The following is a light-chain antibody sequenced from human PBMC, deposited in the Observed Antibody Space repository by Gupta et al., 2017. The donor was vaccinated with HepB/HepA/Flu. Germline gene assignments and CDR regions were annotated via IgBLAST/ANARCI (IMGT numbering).Light chain of an antibody. CDR3: CSYAGRGV. CDR1: SSDVGSYNL. V-gene: IGLV2-23*02. Sequence: QSALTQPASVSGSPGLSITISCTGTSSDVGSYNLVSWYQQHPGKAPKLMIYEVSKRPSGVSNRFSGSKSGNTASLTISGLQAEDEADYYCCSYAGRGVFGTGTKVTVL. CDR2: EVS. J-gene: IGLJ1*01.